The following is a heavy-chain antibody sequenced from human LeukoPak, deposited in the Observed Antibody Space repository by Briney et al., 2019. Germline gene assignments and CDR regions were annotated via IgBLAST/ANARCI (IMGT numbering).Heavy chain of an antibody. V-gene: IGHV5-10-1*01. CDR1: GYSFTSYW. CDR2: IGPSDSYT. Sequence: GESLKVSCKGSGYSFTSYWISWVRQMPGEGLEWMGRIGPSDSYTNYSPSFQGHVTISADKSISTAYLQWSTLKASDTAMYYCARQGHNFFDYWGQGTLVTVSS. J-gene: IGHJ4*02. CDR3: ARQGHNFFDY.